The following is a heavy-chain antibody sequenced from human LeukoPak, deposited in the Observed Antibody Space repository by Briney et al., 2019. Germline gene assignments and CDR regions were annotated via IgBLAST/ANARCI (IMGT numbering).Heavy chain of an antibody. CDR1: GGSISSYY. D-gene: IGHD3-22*01. CDR2: IYTSGST. J-gene: IGHJ3*02. CDR3: ARDYYDSSGYYRRGDAFDI. Sequence: PSETLSLTCTVSGGSISSYYWSWIRQPAGKGLEWIGRIYTSGSTNYDPSLKSRVTMSVDTSKNQFSLKLSSVTAADTAVYYCARDYYDSSGYYRRGDAFDIWGQGTMVTVSS. V-gene: IGHV4-4*07.